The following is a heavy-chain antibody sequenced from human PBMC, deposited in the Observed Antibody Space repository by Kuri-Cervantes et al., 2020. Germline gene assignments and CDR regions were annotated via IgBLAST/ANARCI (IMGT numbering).Heavy chain of an antibody. D-gene: IGHD3-22*01. CDR1: GFTFDDYA. CDR2: INWNGVST. CDR3: ARVFGGTLEDHYDRSGYYDY. J-gene: IGHJ4*02. V-gene: IGHV3-20*04. Sequence: GGSLRLSCAASGFTFDDYAMHWVRQAPGKGLECVSGINWNGVSTGYVDSVEGRFTISRDNAKNSLYLQMNSLRVEDTALYYCARVFGGTLEDHYDRSGYYDYWGQGTLVTVSS.